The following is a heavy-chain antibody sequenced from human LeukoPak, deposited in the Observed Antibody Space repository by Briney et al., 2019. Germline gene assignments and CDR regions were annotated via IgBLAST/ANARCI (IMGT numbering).Heavy chain of an antibody. D-gene: IGHD4-17*01. CDR1: GGSFSGYY. CDR2: INHSGST. Sequence: SETLSLTCAVYGGSFSGYYWSWIRQPPGKGLEWIGEINHSGSTNYNPSLKSRVTISVDTSKNQFSLKLSSVTAADTAVYYCARKTGDYGMGRWFDPWGQATLVTVSS. V-gene: IGHV4-34*01. CDR3: ARKTGDYGMGRWFDP. J-gene: IGHJ5*02.